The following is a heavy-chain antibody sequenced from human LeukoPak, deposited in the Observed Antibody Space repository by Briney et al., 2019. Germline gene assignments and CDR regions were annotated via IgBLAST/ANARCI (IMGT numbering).Heavy chain of an antibody. Sequence: GSLRLSCAASGFTFSSYSMSWVRQPPGKGLEWIGTIYYSGSTYYNPSLKSRVTISVDTSKNQFSLKLTSVTAADTAVYYCARPVPSRLGWFDPWGQGTLVTVSS. CDR3: ARPVPSRLGWFDP. CDR1: GFTFSSYS. V-gene: IGHV4-39*01. J-gene: IGHJ5*02. CDR2: IYYSGST. D-gene: IGHD1-1*01.